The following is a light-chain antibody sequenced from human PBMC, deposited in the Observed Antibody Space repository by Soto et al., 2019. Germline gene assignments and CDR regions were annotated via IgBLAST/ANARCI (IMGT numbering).Light chain of an antibody. CDR3: QQYGSSPQWT. CDR1: QIISSTY. CDR2: GAS. Sequence: EIVLTQSPGTLSLSPGEGAILSCRASQIISSTYLSWYQQKPGQAPRLLIHGASTRASGIPDRFSGSGSATTFTLTISRLVPADFAVYYCQQYGSSPQWTFGQGTKVEIK. J-gene: IGKJ1*01. V-gene: IGKV3-20*01.